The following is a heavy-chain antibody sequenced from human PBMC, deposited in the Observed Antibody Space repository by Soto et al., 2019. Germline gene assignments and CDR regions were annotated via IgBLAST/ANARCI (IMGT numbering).Heavy chain of an antibody. Sequence: ASVKVSCKASGYTFTSYAMHWVRQAPGQRLEWMGWINAGNGNTKYSQKFQGRVTITRDTSASTAYMELSSLRSEDTAVYYCARGFSPYYYYGMDVWGQGTTVTVS. CDR2: INAGNGNT. CDR3: ARGFSPYYYYGMDV. CDR1: GYTFTSYA. V-gene: IGHV1-3*01. J-gene: IGHJ6*02.